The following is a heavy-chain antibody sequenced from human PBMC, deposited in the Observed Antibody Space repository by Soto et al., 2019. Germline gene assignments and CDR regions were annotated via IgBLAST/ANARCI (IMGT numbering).Heavy chain of an antibody. Sequence: SETLSLTCTVSGGSISSGGYYWSWIRQHPGKGLEWIGYIYYSGSTYYNPSLKSRVTISVDTSKNQFSLKLSSVTAADTAVYYCARDGDTHLDYWGQGTLVTVSS. J-gene: IGHJ4*02. CDR1: GGSISSGGYY. V-gene: IGHV4-31*03. CDR2: IYYSGST. CDR3: ARDGDTHLDY. D-gene: IGHD3-10*01.